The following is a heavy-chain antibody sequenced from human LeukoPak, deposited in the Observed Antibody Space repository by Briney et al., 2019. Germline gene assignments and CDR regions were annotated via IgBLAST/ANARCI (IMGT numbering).Heavy chain of an antibody. V-gene: IGHV3-9*01. Sequence: GRSLRLSCAASGFTFDDYAMHWVRQAPGKGLEWVSGISWNSGRIGYADSVKGRFTISRDNAKNSLYLQMNSLGPEDTAFYYCTKAYGSGSYTSPFDYWGQGTLVTVSS. CDR2: ISWNSGRI. D-gene: IGHD3-10*01. CDR1: GFTFDDYA. J-gene: IGHJ4*02. CDR3: TKAYGSGSYTSPFDY.